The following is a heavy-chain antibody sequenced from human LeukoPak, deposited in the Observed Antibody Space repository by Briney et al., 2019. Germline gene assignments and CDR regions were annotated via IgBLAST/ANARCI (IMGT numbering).Heavy chain of an antibody. CDR2: STPATDST. J-gene: IGHJ4*02. CDR1: GLVFSSYT. D-gene: IGHD5-18*01. CDR3: ARDLSDTAMVTLDY. V-gene: IGHV3-21*01. Sequence: GGSLRLSCAASGLVFSSYTMGWVRHAPGKGLEWVSSSTPATDSTNYADSVQGRFTISRDNSKNTLYLQMNSLRAEDTAVYYCARDLSDTAMVTLDYWGQGTLVTVSS.